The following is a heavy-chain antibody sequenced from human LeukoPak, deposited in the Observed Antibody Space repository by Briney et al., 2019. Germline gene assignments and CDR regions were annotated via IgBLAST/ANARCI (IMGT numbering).Heavy chain of an antibody. D-gene: IGHD5-18*01. J-gene: IGHJ6*01. V-gene: IGHV3-30*18. CDR3: AKDLGYSYGYHYYYYGMDV. CDR2: ISYDGSNK. CDR1: GFTFSSYG. Sequence: GRSLRLSCAASGFTFSSYGMHWVRQAPGKGLEGVAVISYDGSNKYYADSVKGRFTISRDNSKNTLYLQMNSLRAEDTAVYYCAKDLGYSYGYHYYYYGMDVWGQGTTVTVSS.